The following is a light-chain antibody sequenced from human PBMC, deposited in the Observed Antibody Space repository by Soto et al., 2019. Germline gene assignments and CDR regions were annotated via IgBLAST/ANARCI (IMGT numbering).Light chain of an antibody. CDR3: SSYAGSNTVI. CDR1: SDDVGGYNY. V-gene: IGLV2-14*01. CDR2: EVN. Sequence: QSALTQPASVSGSPGQSITISCTGTSDDVGGYNYVSWYQQHPGKAPKLMIFEVNNRPSGVSNRFSGSRSGNTASLTISGLQAEDEADYYCSSYAGSNTVIFGGGTKLTVL. J-gene: IGLJ2*01.